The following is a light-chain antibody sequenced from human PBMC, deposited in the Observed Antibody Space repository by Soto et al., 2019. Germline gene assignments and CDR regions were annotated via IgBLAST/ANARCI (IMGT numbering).Light chain of an antibody. CDR2: GAS. J-gene: IGKJ1*01. CDR3: QQYGTSPWT. V-gene: IGKV3-20*01. CDR1: QSVSSYY. Sequence: EIVLTQSPGTLSLSPGERATLSCRASQSVSSYYLAWYQQKPGQAPRVLIYGASNRATAIPDRFSGSGSGTDFTLTISRLEPEDFAVYYCQQYGTSPWTFGQGTKVEI.